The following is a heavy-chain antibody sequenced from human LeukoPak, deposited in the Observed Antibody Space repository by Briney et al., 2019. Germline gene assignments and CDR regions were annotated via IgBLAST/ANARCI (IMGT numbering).Heavy chain of an antibody. CDR3: ARVGYDFWSGYCDY. CDR2: INHSGST. V-gene: IGHV4-34*01. D-gene: IGHD3-3*01. CDR1: GRSFSGYY. J-gene: IGHJ4*02. Sequence: PSETLSLTCAVYGRSFSGYYWSWIRQPPGKGLEWIGEINHSGSTNYNPSLKSRVTISVDTSKNQFSLKLSSVTAADTAVYYCARVGYDFWSGYCDYWGQGTLVTVSS.